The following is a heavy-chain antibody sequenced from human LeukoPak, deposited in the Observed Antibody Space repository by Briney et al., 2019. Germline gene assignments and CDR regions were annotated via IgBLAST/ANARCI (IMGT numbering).Heavy chain of an antibody. V-gene: IGHV5-51*01. Sequence: GESLRISCKGSGYSFTSYWIGWVRQMPGKGLEWMGIIYPGDSDTRYSPSFQGQVTISADKSISTAYLQWSSLKASDTAMYYCARHNTIGVLRFLEWFDSAYYFDYWGQGTLVTVSS. CDR3: ARHNTIGVLRFLEWFDSAYYFDY. CDR2: IYPGDSDT. J-gene: IGHJ4*02. CDR1: GYSFTSYW. D-gene: IGHD3-3*01.